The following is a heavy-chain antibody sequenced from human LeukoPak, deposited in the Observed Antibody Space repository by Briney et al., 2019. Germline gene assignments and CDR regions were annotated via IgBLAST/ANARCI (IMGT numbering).Heavy chain of an antibody. CDR3: AKDGGGSGYN. V-gene: IGHV3-30*18. CDR1: GFTFSSYG. J-gene: IGHJ4*02. CDR2: ISYDGSNK. D-gene: IGHD3-22*01. Sequence: GGSLRLSCAASGFTFSSYGMHWVRQAPGKGLEWVAVISYDGSNKYYADSVRGRSTISRDNSKNTLYLQMNSLRAEDTAVYYCAKDGGGSGYNWGQGTLVTVSS.